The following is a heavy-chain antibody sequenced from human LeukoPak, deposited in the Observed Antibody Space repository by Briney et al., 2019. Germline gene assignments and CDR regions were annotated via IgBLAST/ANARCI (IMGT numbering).Heavy chain of an antibody. J-gene: IGHJ2*01. CDR1: GCSIFSYY. CDR2: IYSNGIT. Sequence: PSETLSLTCTVSGCSIFSYYWKWIRQSPGKGLEWLGYIYSNGITNYSPSLRSRGTISIATSKNQFSLRLASVTAADKAIYYSARRAYFDSSGNSASSGYFDLWGRGTLVTVSS. D-gene: IGHD3-22*01. V-gene: IGHV4-4*08. CDR3: ARRAYFDSSGNSASSGYFDL.